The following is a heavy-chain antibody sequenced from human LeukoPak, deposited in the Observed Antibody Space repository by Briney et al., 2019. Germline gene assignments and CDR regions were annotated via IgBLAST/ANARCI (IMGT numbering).Heavy chain of an antibody. V-gene: IGHV3-11*04. CDR3: ARGSYYAPYYFDY. CDR2: ISSGSNTI. D-gene: IGHD1-26*01. J-gene: IGHJ4*02. Sequence: LSLTCTVSGGSVSSSGYYWGWIRQPPGKGLEWLSYISSGSNTIFYADSVKGRFTISRDNAKNSLFLQVNNLRDEDTAVYYCARGSYYAPYYFDYWGQGTLVTVSS. CDR1: GGSVSSSGYY.